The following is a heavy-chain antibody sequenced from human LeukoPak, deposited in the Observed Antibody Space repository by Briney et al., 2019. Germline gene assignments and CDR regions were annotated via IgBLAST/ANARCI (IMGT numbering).Heavy chain of an antibody. J-gene: IGHJ4*02. CDR1: GYTFTGYY. V-gene: IGHV1-2*02. D-gene: IGHD3-22*01. CDR3: ARGPIVVVMGYAPNDY. CDR2: INPNSGGT. Sequence: EASVKVSCKASGYTFTGYYMHWVRQAPGQGLEWMGWINPNSGGTNYAQKFQGRVTMTRDTSISTAYMELSRLRSDDTAVYYCARGPIVVVMGYAPNDYWGQGTLVTVSS.